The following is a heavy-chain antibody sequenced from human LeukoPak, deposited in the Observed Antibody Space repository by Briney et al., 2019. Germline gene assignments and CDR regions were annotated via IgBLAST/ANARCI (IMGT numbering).Heavy chain of an antibody. J-gene: IGHJ4*02. Sequence: GGSLRLSCAASGFTFSDYYMSWIRQAPGKGLEWVSYISSSGSTIYYADSVKGRFTISRDNAKNSLYLQMNSLRAEDTAVYYCARDPSTITSPSYDSSGFPFDYWGQGTLVTVSS. V-gene: IGHV3-11*01. CDR3: ARDPSTITSPSYDSSGFPFDY. CDR1: GFTFSDYY. D-gene: IGHD3-22*01. CDR2: ISSSGSTI.